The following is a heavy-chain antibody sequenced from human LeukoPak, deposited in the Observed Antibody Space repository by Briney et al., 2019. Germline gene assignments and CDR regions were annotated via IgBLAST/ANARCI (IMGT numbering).Heavy chain of an antibody. CDR3: ARAYDMIDY. J-gene: IGHJ4*02. D-gene: IGHD3-9*01. CDR2: INPSGGST. CDR1: GYTFTSYY. Sequence: ASVTVSCKASGYTFTSYYMHWVRQAPGQGLEWMGIINPSGGSTSYAQKFQGRIAMTRDTSTSTVYMVLSSLRSEDTAVYYCARAYDMIDYWGQGTLVTVSS. V-gene: IGHV1-46*01.